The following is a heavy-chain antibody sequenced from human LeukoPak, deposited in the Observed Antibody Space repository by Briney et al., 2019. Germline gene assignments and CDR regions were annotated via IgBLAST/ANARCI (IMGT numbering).Heavy chain of an antibody. CDR3: GRGGATVVS. CDR1: GFTFNDYW. Sequence: GGSLRLSCSASGFTFNDYWMSWVRRAPGKGREWLANLKQDGSENYYVDSVEGRFTISSDNAKKSLYLQMNSLRPEETAVYYCGRGGATVVSWGQGTLVTVSS. V-gene: IGHV3-7*05. J-gene: IGHJ4*02. CDR2: LKQDGSEN. D-gene: IGHD1-26*01.